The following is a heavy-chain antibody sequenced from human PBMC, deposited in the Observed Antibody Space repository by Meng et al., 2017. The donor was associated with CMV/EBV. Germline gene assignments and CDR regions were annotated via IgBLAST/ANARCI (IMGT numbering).Heavy chain of an antibody. Sequence: SETLSLTCTVSGSSISSGYYWGWIRQPPGKGLEWIGSIYHSGSTYYNPSLKSRVTISVDTSKNQFSLKLSSVTAADTAVYYCARETNPYYDFWSGYSGVDAFDIWGQGTMVTVSS. D-gene: IGHD3-3*01. V-gene: IGHV4-38-2*02. CDR1: GSSISSGYY. CDR3: ARETNPYYDFWSGYSGVDAFDI. CDR2: IYHSGST. J-gene: IGHJ3*02.